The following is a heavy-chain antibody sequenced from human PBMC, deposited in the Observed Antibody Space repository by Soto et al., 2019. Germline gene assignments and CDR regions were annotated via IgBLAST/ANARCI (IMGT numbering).Heavy chain of an antibody. D-gene: IGHD3-16*01. CDR3: AKWNGGFDS. Sequence: QVQLVESGGGVVQPGRSLRLSCAASGFTFSSYGMHWVRQAPGKGLEWVAVISDDGSYKYYADSVKGRFTISRDNSKNTLNLQMNSLKAEDPAVYYCAKWNGGFDSGGRGTRVTVSS. J-gene: IGHJ4*02. CDR2: ISDDGSYK. V-gene: IGHV3-30*18. CDR1: GFTFSSYG.